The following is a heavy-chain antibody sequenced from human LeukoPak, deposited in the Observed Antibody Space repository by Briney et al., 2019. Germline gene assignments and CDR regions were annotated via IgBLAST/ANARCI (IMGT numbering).Heavy chain of an antibody. J-gene: IGHJ3*02. D-gene: IGHD6-25*01. CDR3: AKGFLGGYVGAFDI. Sequence: PGGSLRLSCAASGFTFNNAWMSWVRQAPGKGLEWVAVISYDGSNKYYADSVKGRFTISRDNSKNTLYLQMNSLRAEDTAVYYCAKGFLGGYVGAFDIWGQGTMVTVSS. V-gene: IGHV3-30*18. CDR2: ISYDGSNK. CDR1: GFTFNNAW.